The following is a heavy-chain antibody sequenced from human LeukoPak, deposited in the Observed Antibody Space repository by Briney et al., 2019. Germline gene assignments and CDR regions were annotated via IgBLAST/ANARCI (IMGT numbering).Heavy chain of an antibody. CDR3: VGPYSSGPPFDY. J-gene: IGHJ4*02. D-gene: IGHD6-19*01. CDR2: IKSDGSEK. Sequence: GGSLRLSCAGSGFAFESYTMTWVRQAPGKGLEWVANIKSDGSEKYYVDSVKGRFTISRDNAENSLYLQMNSLRVEDTAIYYCVGPYSSGPPFDYWGQGTLVTVSS. CDR1: GFAFESYT. V-gene: IGHV3-7*01.